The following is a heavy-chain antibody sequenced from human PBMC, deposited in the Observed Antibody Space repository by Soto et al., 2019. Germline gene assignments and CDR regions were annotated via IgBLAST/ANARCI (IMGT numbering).Heavy chain of an antibody. CDR3: GRRPKSGSFHYYGVDV. V-gene: IGHV4-39*01. J-gene: IGHJ6*02. D-gene: IGHD1-26*01. Sequence: SETLSLTCTVSGGSIRSSSYYWDWIRQPPGKGLEWIGHIYYTGSTYYIPSLKSRVTISIDASKNQFSLKLSSVTATDTAVYYCGRRPKSGSFHYYGVDVWGQGTTVTVSS. CDR1: GGSIRSSSYY. CDR2: IYYTGST.